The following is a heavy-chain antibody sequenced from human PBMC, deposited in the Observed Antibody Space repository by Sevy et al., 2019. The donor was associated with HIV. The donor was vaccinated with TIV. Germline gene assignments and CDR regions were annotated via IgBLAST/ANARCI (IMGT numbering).Heavy chain of an antibody. D-gene: IGHD3-22*01. J-gene: IGHJ4*02. CDR2: ISSSSSYI. V-gene: IGHV3-21*01. Sequence: GGSLRLSCAASGFTFSSYSMNWVRQAPGKGLEWVSSISSSSSYIYYADSVKGRFTISRDNAKNSLYLQMNSLRAEDTAVYYWARAAYYYDSSGYYYVDYWGQGTLVTVSS. CDR3: ARAAYYYDSSGYYYVDY. CDR1: GFTFSSYS.